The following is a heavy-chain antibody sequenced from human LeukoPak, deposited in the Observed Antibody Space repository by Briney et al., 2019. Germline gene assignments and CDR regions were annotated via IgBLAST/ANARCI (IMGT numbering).Heavy chain of an antibody. CDR2: ISSSSSYI. J-gene: IGHJ4*02. CDR3: ARDGSAYSGSYWPSYYFDY. V-gene: IGHV3-21*01. CDR1: GFTFSSYS. D-gene: IGHD1-26*01. Sequence: GGSLRLSCAASGFTFSSYSMNWVRQAPGKGLEWVSSISSSSSYIYYADSVKGRFTISRDNAKDSLYLQMNSLRAEDTAVYYCARDGSAYSGSYWPSYYFDYWGQGTLVTVSS.